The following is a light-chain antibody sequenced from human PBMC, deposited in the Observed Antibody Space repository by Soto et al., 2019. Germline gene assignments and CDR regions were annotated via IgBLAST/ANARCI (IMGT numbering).Light chain of an antibody. J-gene: IGKJ4*01. V-gene: IGKV1-5*03. CDR2: TAS. CDR3: QQYDSYSGLT. Sequence: DIQMTQSPSTLSASVGDRVTITCRASQSIRNWLAWYQQKPGKAPKLLIYTASNLNSGVPSRFSGSGSGTEFTLTIRSLQPDDFATYYCQQYDSYSGLTFGGGTKVEIK. CDR1: QSIRNW.